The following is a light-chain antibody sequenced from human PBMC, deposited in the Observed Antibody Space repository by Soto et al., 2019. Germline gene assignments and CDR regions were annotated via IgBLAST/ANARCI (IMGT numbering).Light chain of an antibody. Sequence: EIGLTQSPATLSSSPGETATLSCRASQYVGTRLAWYQHKPGQAPRLLIYYTSNRATGIPARFSGSGSGTDFTLTINSLAPEDFAIYYCHQRQSWPRTFGQGTKVDIK. V-gene: IGKV3-11*01. CDR3: HQRQSWPRT. J-gene: IGKJ1*01. CDR2: YTS. CDR1: QYVGTR.